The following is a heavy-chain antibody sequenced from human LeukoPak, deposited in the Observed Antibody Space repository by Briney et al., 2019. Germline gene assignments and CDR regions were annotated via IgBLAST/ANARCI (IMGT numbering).Heavy chain of an antibody. CDR3: ARYYYDSSGSDAFYM. J-gene: IGHJ3*02. V-gene: IGHV4-59*01. D-gene: IGHD3-22*01. CDR1: GVSISRYD. CDR2: IYYSGST. Sequence: PSETLSLTCTVSGVSISRYDWSWIRQPPGKGLEWIGYIYYSGSTNYNPSLKSRVTISVDTSKNQFSLKLSSVTAADTAVYYCARYYYDSSGSDAFYMCGQGTMVTVSS.